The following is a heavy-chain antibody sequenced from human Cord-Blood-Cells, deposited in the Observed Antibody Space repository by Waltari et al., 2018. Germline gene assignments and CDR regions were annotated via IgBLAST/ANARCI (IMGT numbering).Heavy chain of an antibody. Sequence: EVQLVQSGAEVKKPGESLKISCKGSGYSFTSYWIGWVRQMPGKGLEWMGIIYPGDSDTRYSPSFQGQGTISADKSISTAYLQWSSLKASDTAMYYCARLSHVGYCTNGVCYDYWGQGTLVTVSS. V-gene: IGHV5-51*01. CDR3: ARLSHVGYCTNGVCYDY. D-gene: IGHD2-8*01. CDR1: GYSFTSYW. J-gene: IGHJ4*02. CDR2: IYPGDSDT.